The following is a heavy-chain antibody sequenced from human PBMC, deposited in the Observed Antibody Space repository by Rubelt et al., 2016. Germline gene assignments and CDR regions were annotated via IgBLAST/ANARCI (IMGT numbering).Heavy chain of an antibody. V-gene: IGHV3-48*03. CDR2: ISSSGSTI. CDR1: GFTFSSYE. CDR3: ARSDIVATITDY. Sequence: EVQLVESGGGLVQPGGSLRLSCAASGFTFSSYEMNWVRQAPGKGLEGVSYISSSGSTIYYADSVKGRFTISRDNAKNSLYLQMNSLRAEDTAVYYCARSDIVATITDYWGQGTLVTVSS. J-gene: IGHJ4*02. D-gene: IGHD5-12*01.